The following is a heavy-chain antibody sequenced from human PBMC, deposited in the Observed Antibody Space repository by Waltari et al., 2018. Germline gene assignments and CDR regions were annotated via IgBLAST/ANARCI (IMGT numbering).Heavy chain of an antibody. D-gene: IGHD7-27*01. CDR3: ATHKGLTGDGDAFDI. V-gene: IGHV4-34*01. Sequence: QVQLQQWGAGLLKPSETLSLTCAVYGGSFSGYYWSWIRQPPGKGLEWIGEINHSGSTNYNPSLKSRVTISVDTSKNQFSLKLSSVTAADTAVYYCATHKGLTGDGDAFDIWGQGTMVTVSS. CDR1: GGSFSGYY. CDR2: INHSGST. J-gene: IGHJ3*02.